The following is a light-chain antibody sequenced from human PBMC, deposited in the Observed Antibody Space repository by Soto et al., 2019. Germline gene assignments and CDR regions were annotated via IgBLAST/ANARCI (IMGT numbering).Light chain of an antibody. CDR2: DAS. Sequence: DIQMTQSPSTLSASVGDRVTITCRASQSLSRWLAWYQQKPGQAPKILICDASSLERGVPSRFSGSGSGTDFTLTLSSMQPDDIATYYCQHDLLLGQGTKVEIK. CDR3: QHDLL. CDR1: QSLSRW. J-gene: IGKJ1*01. V-gene: IGKV1-5*01.